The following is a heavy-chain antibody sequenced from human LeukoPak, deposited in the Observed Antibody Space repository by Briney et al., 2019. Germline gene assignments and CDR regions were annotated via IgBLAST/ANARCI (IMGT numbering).Heavy chain of an antibody. CDR3: AKDRGSTPNWTFDY. J-gene: IGHJ4*02. V-gene: IGHV3-23*01. CDR2: ISGSGGST. D-gene: IGHD2-15*01. CDR1: GFTFSSYA. Sequence: GGSLRPSCAASGFTFSSYAMSWVRQAPGLEWVSAISGSGGSTYYANSVKGRFTISRDNSKNTLYLQMNSLRAEDTAVYYCAKDRGSTPNWTFDYWGQGTLVTVSS.